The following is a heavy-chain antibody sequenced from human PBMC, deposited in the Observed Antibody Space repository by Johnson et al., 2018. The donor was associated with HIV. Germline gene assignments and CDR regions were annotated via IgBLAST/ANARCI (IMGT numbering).Heavy chain of an antibody. Sequence: QVQLVESGGGLVKPGGSLRLSCAASGFIFSDYYMSWIRQAPGKGLEWISYISSSRSTIYYADSVKGRFTISRDNAKNSLHLQMNSLRAEDTAVYYCAKGRGYDYDALDFWGQGTMVTVSS. CDR1: GFIFSDYY. J-gene: IGHJ3*01. CDR2: ISSSRSTI. D-gene: IGHD5-12*01. V-gene: IGHV3-11*04. CDR3: AKGRGYDYDALDF.